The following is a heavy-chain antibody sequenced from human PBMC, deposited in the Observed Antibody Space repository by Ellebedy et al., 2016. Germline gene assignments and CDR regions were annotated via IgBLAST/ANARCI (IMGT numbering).Heavy chain of an antibody. CDR1: DGSISSYY. D-gene: IGHD5-18*01. Sequence: SETLSLTCSVSDGSISSYYWSWIRQPPGKGLEWIGNIYYSGYTNYNPSLKSRFTISVDKSKNQFSLKLSSVTAADTAVYYCRGYSYGSDAMDVWGQGTTVTVSS. V-gene: IGHV4-59*08. CDR2: IYYSGYT. CDR3: RGYSYGSDAMDV. J-gene: IGHJ6*02.